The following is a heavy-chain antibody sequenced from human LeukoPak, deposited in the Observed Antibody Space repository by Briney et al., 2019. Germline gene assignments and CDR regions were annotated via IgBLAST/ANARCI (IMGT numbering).Heavy chain of an antibody. D-gene: IGHD2-15*01. J-gene: IGHJ4*02. Sequence: GGSLRLPCAASGFTFSSYWMSWVRQAPGKGLEWVANIKQDGSEKYYVDSVKGRFTISRDNAKNSLYLQMNSLRVEDTAVYYCARVLETDCSGGSCYSGLDYWGQGTLVTVSS. V-gene: IGHV3-7*01. CDR1: GFTFSSYW. CDR2: IKQDGSEK. CDR3: ARVLETDCSGGSCYSGLDY.